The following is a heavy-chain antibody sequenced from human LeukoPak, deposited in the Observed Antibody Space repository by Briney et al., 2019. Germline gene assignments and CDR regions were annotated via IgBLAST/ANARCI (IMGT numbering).Heavy chain of an antibody. V-gene: IGHV4-34*01. D-gene: IGHD6-19*01. CDR1: GGSFSGYY. CDR2: INHSGST. Sequence: PSETLSLTCAVYGGSFSGYYWSWIRQPPGKGLEWIGEINHSGSTNYNPSLKSRGTISVDTSKNQFSLKLSSVTAADTAVYYCARVSSGWYIPHFDYWGQGTLVTVSS. J-gene: IGHJ4*02. CDR3: ARVSSGWYIPHFDY.